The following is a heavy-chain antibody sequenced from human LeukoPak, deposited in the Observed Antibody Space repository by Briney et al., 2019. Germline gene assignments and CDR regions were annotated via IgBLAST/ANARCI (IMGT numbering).Heavy chain of an antibody. CDR3: AKPLYGDNSALFDY. CDR1: GFTFYDYA. V-gene: IGHV3-9*01. CDR2: ITWNSGSI. J-gene: IGHJ4*02. D-gene: IGHD4-23*01. Sequence: PGGSLRLSCAASGFTFYDYAMHWVRQAPGKGLEWVSGITWNSGSIVYADSVKGRFTISRDNAKNSLYLQMNSLRAEDTALYYCAKPLYGDNSALFDYGGQGTLVTVSP.